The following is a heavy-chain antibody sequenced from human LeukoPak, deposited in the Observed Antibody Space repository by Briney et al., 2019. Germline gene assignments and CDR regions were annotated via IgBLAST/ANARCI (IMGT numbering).Heavy chain of an antibody. Sequence: ASVKVSCKASGGTFSSYAIGWVRQAPGQGLEWMGRIIPIFGTANYAQKFQGRVTITTDESTSTAYMELSSLRSEDTAVYYCARNMVREDQNFDYWGQGTLVTVSS. CDR3: ARNMVREDQNFDY. CDR1: GGTFSSYA. V-gene: IGHV1-69*05. J-gene: IGHJ4*02. CDR2: IIPIFGTA. D-gene: IGHD3-10*01.